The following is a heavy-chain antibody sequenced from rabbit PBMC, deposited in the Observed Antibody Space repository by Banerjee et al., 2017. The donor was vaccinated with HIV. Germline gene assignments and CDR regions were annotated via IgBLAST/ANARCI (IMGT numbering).Heavy chain of an antibody. CDR1: GFSFSNKAV. CDR3: ARETSSGWGVVSFYFNL. D-gene: IGHD4-1*01. CDR2: INAVTGKA. Sequence: QEQLVESGGGLVKPGASLTLTCKASGFSFSNKAVMCWVRQAPGKGLEWIACINAVTGKAVYATWAKGRFTFSKTSSTTVTLQMTSLTAADTATYFCARETSSGWGVVSFYFNLWGQGPLVTVS. V-gene: IGHV1S45*01. J-gene: IGHJ4*01.